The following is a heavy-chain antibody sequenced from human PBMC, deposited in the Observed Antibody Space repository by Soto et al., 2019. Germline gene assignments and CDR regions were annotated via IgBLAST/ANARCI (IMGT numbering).Heavy chain of an antibody. D-gene: IGHD5-12*01. V-gene: IGHV1-18*04. CDR2: ISAYNGDT. CDR1: GFSFTDDG. J-gene: IGHJ3*02. Sequence: QVQLVQSGAEVKKPGASVKVSCKASGFSFTDDGLTWVRQAPGQALEWMGWISAYNGDTNYAQNFQGRVTMATDTSTSTGYMELRSLRSDDTAVYYCARVRERWLQPEAFDIWGQGTMVTVSS. CDR3: ARVRERWLQPEAFDI.